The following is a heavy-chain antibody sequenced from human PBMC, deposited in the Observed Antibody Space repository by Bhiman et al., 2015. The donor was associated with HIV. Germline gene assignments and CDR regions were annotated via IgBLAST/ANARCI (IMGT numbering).Heavy chain of an antibody. D-gene: IGHD6-13*01. CDR3: AKEIIAAAGTAHVFYYYYYMDV. J-gene: IGHJ6*03. Sequence: QVQLVESGGGVVQPGGSLRLSCTASGFTLNTYAVHWVRQAPGKGLEWLAVISYDGTIKNYAASGKGRFTISRDNSKNTLYLQMNSLRAEDTAVYYCAKEIIAAAGTAHVFYYYYYMDVWGKGTTVTVSS. CDR2: ISYDGTIK. CDR1: GFTLNTYA. V-gene: IGHV3-30-3*01.